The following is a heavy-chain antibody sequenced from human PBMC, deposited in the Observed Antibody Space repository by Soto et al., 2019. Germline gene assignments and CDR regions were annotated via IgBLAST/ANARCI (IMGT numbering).Heavy chain of an antibody. CDR3: ARAGGRHSGGIDY. D-gene: IGHD1-26*01. J-gene: IGHJ4*02. CDR1: GGTFSSYS. Sequence: QVQLVQSGAEGKKPGSSVKVSCKASGGTFSSYSINWVRQAPGQGLDWMGEIIPIFGTANYAQKFQGRVTLTADESTSTAYMELGSLRSEDTAVYYCARAGGRHSGGIDYWGQGTLVPVSS. V-gene: IGHV1-69*01. CDR2: IIPIFGTA.